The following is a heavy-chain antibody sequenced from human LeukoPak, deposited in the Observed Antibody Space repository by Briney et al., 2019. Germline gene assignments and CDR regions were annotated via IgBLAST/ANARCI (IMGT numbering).Heavy chain of an antibody. V-gene: IGHV3-23*01. J-gene: IGHJ6*03. CDR2: ISGSGGST. D-gene: IGHD2-15*01. CDR1: GFTFSSYA. Sequence: GGTLRLSCAASGFTFSSYAMSWVRQAPGKGLEWVSAISGSGGSTYYADSVKGRFTISRDNSKNTLYLQMNSLRAEDTAVYYCARVLSVYSSYYMDVWGKGTTVTISS. CDR3: ARVLSVYSSYYMDV.